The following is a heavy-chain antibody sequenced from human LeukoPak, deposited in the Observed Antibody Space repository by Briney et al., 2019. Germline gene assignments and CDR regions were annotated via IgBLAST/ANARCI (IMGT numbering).Heavy chain of an antibody. J-gene: IGHJ4*02. Sequence: GGSLRLSCTASGFTFSGYSMNWIRQAPGKGLEWVSSFGTRSTSIYHAGSVKGRFAISRDNAKNSLYLQMNSLRAEDTALYYCAREASEGFDFWGQGTLVTVSS. CDR2: FGTRSTSI. CDR1: GFTFSGYS. D-gene: IGHD5-12*01. CDR3: AREASEGFDF. V-gene: IGHV3-21*01.